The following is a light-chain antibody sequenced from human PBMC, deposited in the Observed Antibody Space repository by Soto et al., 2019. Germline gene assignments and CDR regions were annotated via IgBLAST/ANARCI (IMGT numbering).Light chain of an antibody. CDR1: QSLSSGY. CDR3: QQYCGSPLVT. J-gene: IGKJ4*01. Sequence: ETVLTQSPGTLSLSPGERATLSCRASQSLSSGYLAWYQQRPGQAPRLLISGASSRAPGIPDRFSGTGSGTEFTLANSRLEPEDFAVYYCQQYCGSPLVTFGGGPKVEIK. CDR2: GAS. V-gene: IGKV3-20*01.